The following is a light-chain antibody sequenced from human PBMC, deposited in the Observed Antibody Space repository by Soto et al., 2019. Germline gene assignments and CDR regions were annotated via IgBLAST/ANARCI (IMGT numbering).Light chain of an antibody. CDR1: QSVSSNY. CDR3: QQFGTSPPST. Sequence: EIVLTQSPGTLSLSPGKRATLSSRASQSVSSNYLAWYQQKPGQSPRLLIYGASSRATGIPDRFSGSGSGTDFTLTISRLEPEDFAVYYCQQFGTSPPSTFGQGTRRRL. CDR2: GAS. V-gene: IGKV3-20*01. J-gene: IGKJ5*01.